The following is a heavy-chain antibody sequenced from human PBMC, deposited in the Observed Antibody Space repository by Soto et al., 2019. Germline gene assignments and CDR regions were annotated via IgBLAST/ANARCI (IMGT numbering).Heavy chain of an antibody. D-gene: IGHD6-19*01. CDR3: ARPFDTSGWYDH. CDR2: IYPGDSDT. J-gene: IGHJ5*02. V-gene: IGHV5-51*01. CDR1: GYNFTSYW. Sequence: GESLKISCKGSGYNFTSYWIAWVRQMPGKGLECMGIIYPGDSDTRYSPSFEGQVTISADKSINTAYLQWSSLKASDSAMYYCARPFDTSGWYDHWGQGTLVTVSS.